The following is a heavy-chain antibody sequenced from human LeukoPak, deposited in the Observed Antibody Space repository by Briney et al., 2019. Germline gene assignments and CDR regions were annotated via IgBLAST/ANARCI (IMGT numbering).Heavy chain of an antibody. J-gene: IGHJ4*02. Sequence: GGSLRLSCAASGFTFSSYGMHWVRQAPGKGLEWVANIKQDGSEKYYVDSVKGRFTISRDNAKNSLYLQMNSLRAEDTAVYYCARGTGYSSFWGQGTLVTVSS. V-gene: IGHV3-7*01. CDR1: GFTFSSYG. CDR2: IKQDGSEK. CDR3: ARGTGYSSF. D-gene: IGHD6-13*01.